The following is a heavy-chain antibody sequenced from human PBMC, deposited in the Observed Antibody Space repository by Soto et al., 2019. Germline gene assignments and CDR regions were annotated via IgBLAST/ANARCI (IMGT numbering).Heavy chain of an antibody. J-gene: IGHJ2*01. CDR1: GFSFSNAR. CDR3: ARGGGIAARPWYFDL. V-gene: IGHV3-15*01. CDR2: IRSKTDGGTT. D-gene: IGHD6-6*01. Sequence: EVQLVESGGGLVKPGGSLRLSCAASGFSFSNARMTWVRQAPGKGLEWVGLIRSKTDGGTTDYAVPVKGRFTISRDNAKNSLYLQMNSLRAEDTAVYYCARGGGIAARPWYFDLWGRGTLVTVSS.